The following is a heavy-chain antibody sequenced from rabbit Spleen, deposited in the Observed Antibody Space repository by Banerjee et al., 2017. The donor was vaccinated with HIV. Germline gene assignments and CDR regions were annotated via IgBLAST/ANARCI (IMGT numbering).Heavy chain of an antibody. CDR3: TRSDVHWGVADL. CDR2: IYPAKGST. J-gene: IGHJ4*01. V-gene: IGHV1S43*01. D-gene: IGHD4-1*01. CDR1: EIDLTKNY. Sequence: QSLEEFGGDLGQPGGSLTLSWKASEIDLTKNYISWVRQAPGKGLEWIGIIYPAKGSTAYASWVNGRFTISSDNAQSTVDLKMTSLTAADTATYFCTRSDVHWGVADLWGQGTLVPVS.